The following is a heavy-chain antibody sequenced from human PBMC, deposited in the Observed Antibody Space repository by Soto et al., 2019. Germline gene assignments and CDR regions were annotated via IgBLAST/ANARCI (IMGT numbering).Heavy chain of an antibody. CDR2: ISRTDGTT. J-gene: IGHJ3*02. D-gene: IGHD7-27*01. CDR3: GNTKLGFRAFDI. Sequence: WGSLRLSCEASGFTFSAYLMTWVRQAPGKGLEWVSSISRTDGTTYYADSVEGRFSISRDNSKNSLYLQMNSLSVNATAVYYCGNTKLGFRAFDIWGQGTLVTV. CDR1: GFTFSAYL. V-gene: IGHV3-23*01.